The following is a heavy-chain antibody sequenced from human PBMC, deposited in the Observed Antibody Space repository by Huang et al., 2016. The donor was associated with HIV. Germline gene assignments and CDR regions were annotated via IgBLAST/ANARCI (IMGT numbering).Heavy chain of an antibody. CDR2: VSAYNVTT. J-gene: IGHJ4*02. V-gene: IGHV1-18*01. Sequence: QVQLVQSGAEVKKPGASVKVSCTASGYSFSNYGISWVRQAPGQGLEWMACVSAYNVTTSSAHKVQDRVSMTTDTSTNTAYMELRSLRSDDTAVYYCARDIGVAEFDYWGQGTLVTVSS. CDR3: ARDIGVAEFDY. D-gene: IGHD3-3*01. CDR1: GYSFSNYG.